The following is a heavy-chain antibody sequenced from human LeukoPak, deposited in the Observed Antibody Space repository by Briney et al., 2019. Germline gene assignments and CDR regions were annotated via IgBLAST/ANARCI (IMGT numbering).Heavy chain of an antibody. CDR1: GFTFSSYS. CDR2: ISSSSSTI. V-gene: IGHV3-48*01. J-gene: IGHJ5*02. D-gene: IGHD1-26*01. CDR3: VRGGGVGAHPFQRFDP. Sequence: GGSLRLSCAASGFTFSSYSMNWVRQAPGKGLEWVSYISSSSSTIYYADSVKGRFTISRDNAKNSLYLQMNSLRAEDTAVYYCVRGGGVGAHPFQRFDPWGQGTLVTVSS.